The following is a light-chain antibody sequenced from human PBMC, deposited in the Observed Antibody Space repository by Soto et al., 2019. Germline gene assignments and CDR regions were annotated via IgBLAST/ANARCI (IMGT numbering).Light chain of an antibody. CDR1: QAIGTA. CDR2: DAS. CDR3: KQYNSYSPA. J-gene: IGKJ1*01. Sequence: AIQMTQSPSSMSASVGDRVTLTCRASQAIGTALGWYQQKPGKAPKLLIYDASNLETGVPLRFSGSGSGTEFTLTISSLQPDDFATYYCKQYNSYSPAVGKGNKVDIK. V-gene: IGKV1-13*02.